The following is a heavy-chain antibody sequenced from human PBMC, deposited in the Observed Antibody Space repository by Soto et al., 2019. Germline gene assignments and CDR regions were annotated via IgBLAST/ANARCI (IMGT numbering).Heavy chain of an antibody. CDR1: GFTFSSYA. Sequence: EVQLLESGGGLVQPGGSLRLSCAASGFTFSSYAMSWVRQAPGKGLEWVSAISGSGGSTYYADSVKGRFTISRDNSKNTGYLQMNSLRGEDTAVYYCARRGSGSYYDYWGQGTLVTVSS. CDR3: ARRGSGSYYDY. D-gene: IGHD1-26*01. J-gene: IGHJ4*02. V-gene: IGHV3-23*01. CDR2: ISGSGGST.